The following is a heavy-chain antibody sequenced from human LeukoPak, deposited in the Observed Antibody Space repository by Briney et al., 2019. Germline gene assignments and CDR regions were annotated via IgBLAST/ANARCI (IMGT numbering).Heavy chain of an antibody. CDR3: ARVRGDGYNYDRAFDI. V-gene: IGHV4-59*01. CDR2: IYYSGST. D-gene: IGHD5-24*01. CDR1: GGSISSYY. Sequence: PSETLSLTCTVSGGSISSYYWSWIRQPPGKGLEWIGYIYYSGSTNYNPSLKSRVTISVDTSKNQLSLKLSSVTAADTAVYYCARVRGDGYNYDRAFDIWGQGAMVTVSS. J-gene: IGHJ3*02.